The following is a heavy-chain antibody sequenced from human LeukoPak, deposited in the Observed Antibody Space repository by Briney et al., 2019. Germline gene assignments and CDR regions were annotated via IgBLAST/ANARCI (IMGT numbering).Heavy chain of an antibody. V-gene: IGHV3-7*01. J-gene: IGHJ4*02. CDR2: INQGGSVK. CDR1: GFSFRDFW. Sequence: GGSLRLSCAASGFSFRDFWMTWVRQAPGRGLEWVANINQGGSVKYYVDSVKGRFTISRDDAESSLYVQMNSLRDEDTAVYYCARFGYSGWNLEYWGQGTLVTVSS. D-gene: IGHD5-12*01. CDR3: ARFGYSGWNLEY.